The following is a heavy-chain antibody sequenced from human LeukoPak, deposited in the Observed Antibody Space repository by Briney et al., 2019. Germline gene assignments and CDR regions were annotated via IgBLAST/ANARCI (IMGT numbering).Heavy chain of an antibody. CDR2: ISYDGSNK. V-gene: IGHV3-30-3*01. CDR1: GFTFSSYA. D-gene: IGHD3-9*01. J-gene: IGHJ4*02. Sequence: GGSLRLSCAASGFTFSSYAMHWVRQAPGKGLEWVAVISYDGSNKYYADSVKGRFTISRDNSKNTLYLQMNSLRAEDTAVYYCARDRDSLRCFDWFDSFLGYWGQGTLVTVSS. CDR3: ARDRDSLRCFDWFDSFLGY.